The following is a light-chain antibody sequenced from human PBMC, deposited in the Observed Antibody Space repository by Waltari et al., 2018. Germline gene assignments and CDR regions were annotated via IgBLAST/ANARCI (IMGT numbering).Light chain of an antibody. CDR2: EDT. Sequence: SYELTQPPSVSVSPGQTARITCSGHELPRKYAYWFQQKSGQAPRLVIYEDTKRPSGIPGRLSGSSSATVATLTITGAQVDDEGDYYCYSSDSTGLRVFGGGTTVVVL. CDR1: ELPRKY. CDR3: YSSDSTGLRV. J-gene: IGLJ1*01. V-gene: IGLV3-10*01.